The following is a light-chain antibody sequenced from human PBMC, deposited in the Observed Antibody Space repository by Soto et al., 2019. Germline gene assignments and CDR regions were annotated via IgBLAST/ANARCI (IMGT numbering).Light chain of an antibody. Sequence: DIQMTQSPSSLSASVGDIVTITCRASQTITRWMACYQQKPGKAPKLLIYDASTLESGVPSRFSGSRSGTEFTLTISSLQPDDFATYYCQQYNSYSWTFGQGTKVDI. CDR3: QQYNSYSWT. CDR1: QTITRW. CDR2: DAS. V-gene: IGKV1-5*01. J-gene: IGKJ1*01.